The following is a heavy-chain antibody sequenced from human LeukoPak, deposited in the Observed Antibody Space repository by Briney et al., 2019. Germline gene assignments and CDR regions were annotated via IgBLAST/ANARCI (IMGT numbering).Heavy chain of an antibody. CDR1: GFTFSSYG. V-gene: IGHV3-30*18. CDR2: ISYDGSNK. CDR3: AKDSGFPSYYFDY. Sequence: GGSLRLSCAASGFTFSSYGMHWVRQAPGKGLEWVAVISYDGSNKYYADSVKGRFTISRDNSKNTLYLQMNSLRAEDTAVYYCAKDSGFPSYYFDYWGQGTLVTVSS. J-gene: IGHJ4*02. D-gene: IGHD3-10*01.